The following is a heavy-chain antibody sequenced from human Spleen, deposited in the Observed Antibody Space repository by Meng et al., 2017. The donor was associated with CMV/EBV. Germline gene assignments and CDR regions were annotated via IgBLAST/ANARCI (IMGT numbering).Heavy chain of an antibody. D-gene: IGHD1-26*01. CDR2: IRSKANSYAT. J-gene: IGHJ4*02. CDR3: TTWGADGSYLSDY. CDR1: GFTFSGSA. V-gene: IGHV3-73*01. Sequence: GGSLRLSCAASGFTFSGSAMHWVRQASGKGLEWVGRIRSKANSYATAYAASVKGRFTISRDDSKNTAYLQMNSLKTEDTAVYYCTTWGADGSYLSDYWGQGTVVTVSS.